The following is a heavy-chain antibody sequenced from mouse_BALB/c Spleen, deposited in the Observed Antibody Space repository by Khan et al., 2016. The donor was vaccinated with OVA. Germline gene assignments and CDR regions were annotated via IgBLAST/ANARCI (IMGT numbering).Heavy chain of an antibody. Sequence: VRLQQSGPELVKPGASVKISCKASGYIFSDYTIDWVKQSPGKSLEWIGDINPNNGDTFYNQKFKGKATLTVDKSSSTAFMELRSLTSEDTAVYYCARTGYGSLGYWGQGTTLTVSS. J-gene: IGHJ2*01. V-gene: IGHV1-18*01. D-gene: IGHD1-1*01. CDR3: ARTGYGSLGY. CDR1: GYIFSDYT. CDR2: INPNNGDT.